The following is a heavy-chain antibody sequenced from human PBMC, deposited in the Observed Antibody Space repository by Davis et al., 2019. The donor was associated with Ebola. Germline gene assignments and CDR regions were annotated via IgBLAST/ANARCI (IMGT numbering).Heavy chain of an antibody. CDR2: ISYDGSNK. V-gene: IGHV3-30-3*01. Sequence: GGSLRLSCAASGFTFSGSAMHWVRQAPGKGLEWVAVISYDGSNKYYADSVKGRFTISRDNSKNTLYLQMNSLRAEDTAVYYCARDLRYEYYYYGMDVWGQGTTVTVSS. CDR3: ARDLRYEYYYYGMDV. D-gene: IGHD4-17*01. J-gene: IGHJ6*02. CDR1: GFTFSGSA.